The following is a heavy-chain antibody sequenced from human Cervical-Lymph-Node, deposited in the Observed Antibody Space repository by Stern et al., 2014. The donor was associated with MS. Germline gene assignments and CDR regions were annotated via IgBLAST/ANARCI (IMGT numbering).Heavy chain of an antibody. Sequence: QMQLVQSGGGVVQPGGSLRLSCVASGFSLSNYGMHWVRQAPGKGLEWVAVISYNGNERYCADSVMGRFTVSRDNSKNTLYLYMNSLRTDDTAVYYCARDKSGSWSFDYWGQGTRVAVSS. D-gene: IGHD1-26*01. CDR3: ARDKSGSWSFDY. V-gene: IGHV3-30*03. J-gene: IGHJ4*02. CDR1: GFSLSNYG. CDR2: ISYNGNER.